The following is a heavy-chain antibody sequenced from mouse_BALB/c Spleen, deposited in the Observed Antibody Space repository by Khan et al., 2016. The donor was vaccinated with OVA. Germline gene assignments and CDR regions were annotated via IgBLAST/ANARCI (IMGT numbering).Heavy chain of an antibody. Sequence: QMQLEESGPGLVAPSQSLSITCTVSGFSLTDYGVSWIRQPPGKGLEWLGAIWGGGSTYYNSALKSRLSISKDNSKSQVFLKMNSLQIDDTAMYYCAKEDYGSSSFDYWGQGTTLTVSS. CDR2: IWGGGST. V-gene: IGHV2-6-5*01. J-gene: IGHJ2*01. D-gene: IGHD1-1*01. CDR3: AKEDYGSSSFDY. CDR1: GFSLTDYG.